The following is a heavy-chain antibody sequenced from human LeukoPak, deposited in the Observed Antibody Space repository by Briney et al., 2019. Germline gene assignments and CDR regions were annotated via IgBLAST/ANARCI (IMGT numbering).Heavy chain of an antibody. J-gene: IGHJ4*02. CDR2: IYSGGST. D-gene: IGHD3-16*02. V-gene: IGHV3-53*01. CDR3: ARANGLLWGSYRYPFDY. Sequence: QPEGSLRLSCAASGFTVSSNYMSWVRQAPGKGLEWVSVIYSGGSTYDADSVKGRFTISRDNSKNTLYLQMNSLRAEDTALYYCARANGLLWGSYRYPFDYWGQGTLVTVSS. CDR1: GFTVSSNY.